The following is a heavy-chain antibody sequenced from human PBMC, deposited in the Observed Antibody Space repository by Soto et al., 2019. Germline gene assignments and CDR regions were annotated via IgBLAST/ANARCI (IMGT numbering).Heavy chain of an antibody. J-gene: IGHJ3*02. D-gene: IGHD3-16*01. Sequence: ESLKISCKGSGYTFTNYWIGWVRQMPGKGLEWMGIISPGDSATRYSSSFQGQVTISADKSISTAYLQWSSLKASDTAMYYCARPRWGYDAFNIWGQGTMVTVSS. CDR1: GYTFTNYW. V-gene: IGHV5-51*01. CDR3: ARPRWGYDAFNI. CDR2: ISPGDSAT.